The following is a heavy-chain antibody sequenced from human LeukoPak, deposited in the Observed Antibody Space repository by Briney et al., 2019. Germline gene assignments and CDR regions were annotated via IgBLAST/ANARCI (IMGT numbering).Heavy chain of an antibody. D-gene: IGHD3-10*01. CDR1: GGSFSGYY. Sequence: SETLSLTCAVYGGSFSGYYWSWIRQPPGKGLEWIGEINHSGSTNYNPSLKSRVTISVDTSKNQFSLKLSSVTAADTAVYYCARRGMVRGVIGSYFDYWGQGTLVTVSS. CDR2: INHSGST. CDR3: ARRGMVRGVIGSYFDY. V-gene: IGHV4-34*01. J-gene: IGHJ4*02.